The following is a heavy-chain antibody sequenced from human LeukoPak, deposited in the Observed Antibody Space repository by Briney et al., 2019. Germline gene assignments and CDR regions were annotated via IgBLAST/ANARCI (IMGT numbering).Heavy chain of an antibody. Sequence: GGSLRLSCAASGFTVSSNYMSWVRQAPGKGLEWVSVIYSGDSTYYADSVKGRFTISRDNSKNTLYLQMNSLRAEDTAVYYCARGPQYETSTPMNWFDPWGQGTLVTVSS. V-gene: IGHV3-53*01. CDR1: GFTVSSNY. J-gene: IGHJ5*02. CDR3: ARGPQYETSTPMNWFDP. CDR2: IYSGDST. D-gene: IGHD2-8*01.